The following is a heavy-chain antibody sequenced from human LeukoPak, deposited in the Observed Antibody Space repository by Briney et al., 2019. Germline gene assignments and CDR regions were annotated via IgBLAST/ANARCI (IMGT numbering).Heavy chain of an antibody. Sequence: GGSLRLSCAASGFTFSSYNMNWVRQAPGKGLEWISSITSSSSYMYYADSVKGRFTISRDNAKSSLYLQMNSLRDEDTAVYYCARDPYSGNYGDYYYYYMDVWGKGTTVTISS. CDR2: ITSSSSYM. D-gene: IGHD1-26*01. V-gene: IGHV3-21*01. CDR1: GFTFSSYN. CDR3: ARDPYSGNYGDYYYYYMDV. J-gene: IGHJ6*03.